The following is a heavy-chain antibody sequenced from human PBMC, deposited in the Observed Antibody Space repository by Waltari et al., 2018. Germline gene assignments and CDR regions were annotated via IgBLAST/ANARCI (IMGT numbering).Heavy chain of an antibody. CDR2: INGPSTAI. V-gene: IGHV3-48*04. D-gene: IGHD3-16*01. CDR1: GFTSSSYT. CDR3: ASPAGKLGTFDK. Sequence: EVQLVESGGGLVQPGGSLRLSCEASGFTSSSYTMNWVRQAPGKGLGWVSYINGPSTAIYYTDSVKGRFTISRDNTKNSLYLQMNSLRAEDTAVYHCASPAGKLGTFDKWGQGTMVTVSS. J-gene: IGHJ3*02.